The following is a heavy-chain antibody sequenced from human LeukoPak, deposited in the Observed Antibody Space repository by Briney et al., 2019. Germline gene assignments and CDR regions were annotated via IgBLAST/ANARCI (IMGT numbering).Heavy chain of an antibody. J-gene: IGHJ4*02. D-gene: IGHD3-10*01. CDR2: ISAYNGNT. V-gene: IGHV1-18*01. CDR3: ARAPVLLWFGEFIYYFDY. CDR1: GYTFTSYG. Sequence: ASVKVSCKASGYTFTSYGISWVRQAPGQGLEWMGWISAYNGNTNYAQKLQGRVTMTTDTSTSTAYMELRSLRSDDTAVYYCARAPVLLWFGEFIYYFDYWGQGTLVTVSS.